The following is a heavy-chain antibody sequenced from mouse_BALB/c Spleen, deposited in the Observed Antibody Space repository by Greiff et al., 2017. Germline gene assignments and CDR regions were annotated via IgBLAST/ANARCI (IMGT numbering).Heavy chain of an antibody. Sequence: QVQLQQSGAELVRPGVSVKISCKGSGYTFTDYAMHWVKQSHAKSLEWIGVISTYYGDASYNRKFKGKATMTVDKSSSTAYMELARLTSEDSAIYYCARREDYDEAWFAYWGQGTLVTVSA. CDR2: ISTYYGDA. CDR1: GYTFTDYA. V-gene: IGHV1S137*01. CDR3: ARREDYDEAWFAY. J-gene: IGHJ3*01. D-gene: IGHD2-4*01.